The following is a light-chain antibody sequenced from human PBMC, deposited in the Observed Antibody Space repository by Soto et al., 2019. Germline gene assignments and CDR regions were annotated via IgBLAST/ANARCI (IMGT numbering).Light chain of an antibody. J-gene: IGLJ1*01. CDR1: NSNIGAGYD. V-gene: IGLV1-40*01. CDR3: QSYGDSLSGYV. CDR2: GNS. Sequence: QSVLTQPPSVSGAPGQRVTISCTGSNSNIGAGYDVHWYQQLPGTAPKLLIYGNSNRPSGVPDRFSGSKSGPSASLTITGLQAEDEADYYCQSYGDSLSGYVFGTGTKVTVL.